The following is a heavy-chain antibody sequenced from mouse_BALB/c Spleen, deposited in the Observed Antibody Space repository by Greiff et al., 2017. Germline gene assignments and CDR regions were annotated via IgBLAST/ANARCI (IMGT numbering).Heavy chain of an antibody. J-gene: IGHJ3*01. D-gene: IGHD2-1*01. CDR3: NAGYGNPFAY. V-gene: IGHV14-4*02. CDR2: IDPENGDT. CDR1: GFNIKDYY. Sequence: VQLQQSGAELVRPGASVKLSCTASGFNIKDYYMHWVKQRPEQGLEWIGWIDPENGDTEYAPKFQGKATMTADTSSNTAYLQLSSLTSEATAVYCCNAGYGNPFAYWGQGTLVTVSA.